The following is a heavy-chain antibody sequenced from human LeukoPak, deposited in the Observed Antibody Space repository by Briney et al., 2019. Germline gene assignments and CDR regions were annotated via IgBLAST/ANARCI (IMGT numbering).Heavy chain of an antibody. CDR2: ISSSSTI. J-gene: IGHJ4*02. Sequence: PGGSLRLSCAASGFTFSSYRMNWVRQAPGKGLEWVSYISSSSTIYYADSVKGRFTISRDNAKNSLYLQMNSLRAEDTAVYYCARGSSGWYIDYWGQGTLVTVSS. CDR3: ARGSSGWYIDY. CDR1: GFTFSSYR. D-gene: IGHD6-19*01. V-gene: IGHV3-48*01.